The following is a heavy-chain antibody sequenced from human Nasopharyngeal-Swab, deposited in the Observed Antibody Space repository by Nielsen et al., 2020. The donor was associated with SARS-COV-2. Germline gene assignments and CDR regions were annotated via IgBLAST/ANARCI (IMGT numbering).Heavy chain of an antibody. CDR2: ISTSGRST. CDR3: AKDFPQYYYYYGMDV. Sequence: GESLKISCAASGFTFSDYYMAWIRQAPGKGLEWVSYISTSGRSTDSADSVKGRFTISRDNSKNSLYLQMNSLRTEDTALYYCAKDFPQYYYYYGMDVWGQGTTVTVSS. V-gene: IGHV3-11*01. J-gene: IGHJ6*02. CDR1: GFTFSDYY.